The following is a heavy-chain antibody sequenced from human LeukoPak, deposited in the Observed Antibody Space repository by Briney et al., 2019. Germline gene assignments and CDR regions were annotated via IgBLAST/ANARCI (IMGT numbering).Heavy chain of an antibody. Sequence: PSETLSLTCTVSGGSISSYYWSWIRQPPGKGLEWIGYIYTSGSTNYNPSLKSRVTISVDTSKSQVSLKLSSVTPADTAVYYCARDHWGSLDYWGQGILVTVSS. V-gene: IGHV4-59*01. CDR1: GGSISSYY. CDR2: IYTSGST. D-gene: IGHD7-27*01. CDR3: ARDHWGSLDY. J-gene: IGHJ4*02.